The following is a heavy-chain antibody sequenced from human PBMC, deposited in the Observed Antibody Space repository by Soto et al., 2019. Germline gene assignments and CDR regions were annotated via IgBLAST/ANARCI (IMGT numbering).Heavy chain of an antibody. V-gene: IGHV3-23*01. D-gene: IGHD3-3*01. J-gene: IGHJ6*02. CDR1: GFTFSTHA. CDR3: AKDPPWTVGPLAMDV. Sequence: PGGSLRLSCVASGFTFSTHAMSWVRQAPGKGLEWVSTFSGSGGNIYYAESVKGRLTISRDDSKNTLYLHMNSLRVEDTAVYYCAKDPPWTVGPLAMDVWGHGTTVTVSS. CDR2: FSGSGGNI.